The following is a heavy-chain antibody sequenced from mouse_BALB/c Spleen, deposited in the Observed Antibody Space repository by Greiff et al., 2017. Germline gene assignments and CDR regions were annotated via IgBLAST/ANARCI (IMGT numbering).Heavy chain of an antibody. CDR2: INPNNGGT. CDR3: ARWGYGYEYYAMDY. V-gene: IGHV1-18*01. CDR1: GYTFTDYN. J-gene: IGHJ4*01. D-gene: IGHD1-2*01. Sequence: SGPELVKPGASVKIPCKASGYTFTDYNMDWVKQSHGKSLEWIGDINPNNGGTIYNQKFKGKATLTVDKSSSTAYMELRSLTSEDTAVYYCARWGYGYEYYAMDYWGQGTSVTVSS.